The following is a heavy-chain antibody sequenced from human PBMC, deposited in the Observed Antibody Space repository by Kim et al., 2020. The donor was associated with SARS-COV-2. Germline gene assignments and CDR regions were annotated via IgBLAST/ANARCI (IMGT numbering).Heavy chain of an antibody. J-gene: IGHJ6*03. CDR3: ARRLYCSGGSCYHQYYYYYYMDV. Sequence: SETLSLTCAVYGGSFSGYYWSWIRQPPGKGLEWIGEINHSGSTNYNPSLKSRVTISVDTSKNQFSLKLSSVTAADTAVYYCARRLYCSGGSCYHQYYYYYYMDVWGKGTTVTVSS. V-gene: IGHV4-34*01. CDR1: GGSFSGYY. CDR2: INHSGST. D-gene: IGHD2-15*01.